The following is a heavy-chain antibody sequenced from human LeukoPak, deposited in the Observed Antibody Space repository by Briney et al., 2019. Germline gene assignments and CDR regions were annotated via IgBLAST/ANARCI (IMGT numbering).Heavy chain of an antibody. Sequence: GGSLRLSCAASGFTFSSYWMSWVRQAPGKGLEWVANIKQGGSEKYYVDSVKGRFIISRDNAKNSLFLQMNSLRVEDTAVYYCARDLGSYYLFDYWGQGTLVTVSS. D-gene: IGHD1-26*01. CDR2: IKQGGSEK. CDR1: GFTFSSYW. V-gene: IGHV3-7*01. CDR3: ARDLGSYYLFDY. J-gene: IGHJ4*02.